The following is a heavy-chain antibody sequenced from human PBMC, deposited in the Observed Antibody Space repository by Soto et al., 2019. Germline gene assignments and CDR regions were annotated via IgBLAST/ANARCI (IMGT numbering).Heavy chain of an antibody. CDR2: IYYSGST. D-gene: IGHD2-15*01. V-gene: IGHV4-39*07. J-gene: IGHJ6*02. CDR1: GGSISSSSYY. CDR3: ARDQELLTYYYGMDV. Sequence: SETLSLTCTVSGGSISSSSYYWGWIRQPPGKGLEWIGSIYYSGSTYYNPSLKSRVTISVDTSKNQFSLKLSSVTAADTAVYYCARDQELLTYYYGMDVWGQGTTVTVSS.